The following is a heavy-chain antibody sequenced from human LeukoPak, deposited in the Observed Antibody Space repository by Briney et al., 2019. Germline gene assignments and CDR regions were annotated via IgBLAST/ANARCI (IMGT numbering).Heavy chain of an antibody. J-gene: IGHJ4*02. V-gene: IGHV3-7*01. CDR2: IKQDGSEK. D-gene: IGHD6-13*01. Sequence: GGSLRLSCAASGFTFSSHWMSWVRQAPGKGLEWVANIKQDGSEKNYVDSVKGRFTISRDNAKNSLYLQMNSLRAEDTAVYYCARGSSAAGYWGQGTPVTVSS. CDR3: ARGSSAAGY. CDR1: GFTFSSHW.